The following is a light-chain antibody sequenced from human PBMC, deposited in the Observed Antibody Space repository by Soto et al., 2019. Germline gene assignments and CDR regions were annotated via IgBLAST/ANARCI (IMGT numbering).Light chain of an antibody. CDR2: SNN. CDR1: SSNIGSNT. CDR3: VAWDDSLNGYVV. J-gene: IGLJ2*01. V-gene: IGLV1-44*01. Sequence: SVLTQPPSASGAPGQGVTISCSGSSSNIGSNTVNWYQQLPGTAPKLVIYSNNQRPSGVPDRFSGSKSGTSASLAISGLQSEDEADYYCVAWDDSLNGYVVFGGGTKVTVL.